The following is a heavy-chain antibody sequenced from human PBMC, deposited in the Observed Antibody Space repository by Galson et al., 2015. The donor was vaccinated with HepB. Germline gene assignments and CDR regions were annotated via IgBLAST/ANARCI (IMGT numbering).Heavy chain of an antibody. CDR3: ARDRQWEVPTYYYYYGMDV. Sequence: SVKVSCKASGYTFTSYGISWVRQAPGQGLEWMGWISAYNGNTNFAQKLQDRVTMTTDTSTSTAYMELRSLRSDDTAVYYCARDRQWEVPTYYYYYGMDVWGQGTTVTVSS. CDR2: ISAYNGNT. V-gene: IGHV1-18*04. D-gene: IGHD1-26*01. J-gene: IGHJ6*02. CDR1: GYTFTSYG.